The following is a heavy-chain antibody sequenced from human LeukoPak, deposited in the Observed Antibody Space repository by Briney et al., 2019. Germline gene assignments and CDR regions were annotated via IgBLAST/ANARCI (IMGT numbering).Heavy chain of an antibody. CDR3: ARDPTRRPLYYFDY. CDR1: GGSISSGVYS. J-gene: IGHJ4*02. Sequence: SQTLSLTCTVSGGSISSGVYSWSWIRQPPGKGLEWIGFIYSSGSTNYNPSLKSRVTISVDTSKNQFSLKLSSVTAADTAVYYCARDPTRRPLYYFDYWGQGTLVTVSS. CDR2: IYSSGST. V-gene: IGHV4-61*08. D-gene: IGHD4-11*01.